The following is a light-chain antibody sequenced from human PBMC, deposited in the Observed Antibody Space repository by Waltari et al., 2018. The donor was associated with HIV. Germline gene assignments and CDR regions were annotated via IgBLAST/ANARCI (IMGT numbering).Light chain of an antibody. V-gene: IGKV3-20*01. Sequence: PGERATLSCRASQNVSNDYLAWYQQRLGQAPRLLIYGASSRATGIPDRFSGSGSGTDSTLTISRLEPEDFAVYYCQQYDSSPGTFGGGTKVEIK. CDR3: QQYDSSPGT. CDR2: GAS. CDR1: QNVSNDY. J-gene: IGKJ4*01.